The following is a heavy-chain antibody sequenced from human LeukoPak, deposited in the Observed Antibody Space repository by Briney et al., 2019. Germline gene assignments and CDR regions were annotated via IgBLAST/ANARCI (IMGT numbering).Heavy chain of an antibody. CDR3: AKVLGGSYYDSSGPLGAFDI. D-gene: IGHD3-22*01. J-gene: IGHJ3*02. CDR2: ISGSGGST. CDR1: GFTFSSYA. V-gene: IGHV3-23*01. Sequence: GGSLRLSCAASGFTFSSYAMSWVRQAPGKGLEWVSAISGSGGSTYYADSVKGRFTISRDNSKNTLYLRMNSLRAEDTAVYYCAKVLGGSYYDSSGPLGAFDIWGQGTMVTVSS.